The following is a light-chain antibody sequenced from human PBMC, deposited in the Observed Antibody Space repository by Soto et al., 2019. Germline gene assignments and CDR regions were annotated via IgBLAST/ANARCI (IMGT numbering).Light chain of an antibody. CDR3: SSYAGTSNLGV. Sequence: QSALTQPPSASGSPGQSVTISCTGTSSDVGGYNYVSWYQQHPGKAPKLMIYEVSKRPSGVPYRFSGSKSGNTASLTVSGLQAEDEADDYCSSYAGTSNLGVFGTGTQLTVL. CDR2: EVS. CDR1: SSDVGGYNY. J-gene: IGLJ1*01. V-gene: IGLV2-8*01.